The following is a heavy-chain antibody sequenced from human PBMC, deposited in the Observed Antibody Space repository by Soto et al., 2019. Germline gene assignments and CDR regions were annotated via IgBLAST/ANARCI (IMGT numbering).Heavy chain of an antibody. D-gene: IGHD6-13*01. V-gene: IGHV4-30-4*01. CDR1: GGSISSGDYY. J-gene: IGHJ4*02. Sequence: SETLSLTCTVSGGSISSGDYYWSWIRQPPGKGLEWIGYIYYSGSTYYIPSLKSRVTMSLDTSKNQFSLKLVSVTAADTAVYYCALVPSRVGSWTCFDVWGQGALVTVSS. CDR3: ALVPSRVGSWTCFDV. CDR2: IYYSGST.